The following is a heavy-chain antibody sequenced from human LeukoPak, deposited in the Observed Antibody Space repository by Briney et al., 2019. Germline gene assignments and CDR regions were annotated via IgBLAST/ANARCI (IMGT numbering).Heavy chain of an antibody. CDR3: ARLENSSSWYRGNYYYGMDV. D-gene: IGHD6-13*01. J-gene: IGHJ6*02. CDR2: IYYSGST. V-gene: IGHV4-59*08. CDR1: GGSISSYY. Sequence: PSETLSLTCTVSGGSISSYYWSWIRQPPGKGLEWIGYIYYSGSTNYNPSLKSRVTISVDTSKNQFSLKLSSVTAADTAVYYCARLENSSSWYRGNYYYGMDVWGQGTTVTVSS.